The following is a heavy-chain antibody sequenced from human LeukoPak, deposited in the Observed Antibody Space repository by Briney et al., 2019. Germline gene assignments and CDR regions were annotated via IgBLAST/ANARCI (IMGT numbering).Heavy chain of an antibody. CDR3: ARGRKVPAAMGNWFDP. Sequence: PGGSLRLSCAASGFTFSSYEMNWVRQAPGKGLEWVANIKQDGSEQFYVDSVKGRFTISRDNAKNSLYLQMNNLRGEDTAVYYCARGRKVPAAMGNWFDPWGQGTLVTVSS. V-gene: IGHV3-7*01. CDR2: IKQDGSEQ. D-gene: IGHD2-2*01. CDR1: GFTFSSYE. J-gene: IGHJ5*02.